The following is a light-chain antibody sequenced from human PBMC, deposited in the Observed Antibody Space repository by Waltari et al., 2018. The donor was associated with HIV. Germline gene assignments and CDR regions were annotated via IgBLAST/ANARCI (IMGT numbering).Light chain of an antibody. J-gene: IGLJ2*01. CDR3: QVWGNGINVE. Sequence: QLVVTQSPSASASLGASVKLTCTVSSVYNRRAIAWHQQRPGKGPRYLMRVNIDGSHRRGDGSPDRFSGSRNGAERYLTISSLQPEDEADYYCQVWGNGINVEFGGGTKLTVL. V-gene: IGLV4-69*01. CDR2: VNIDGSH. CDR1: SVYNRRA.